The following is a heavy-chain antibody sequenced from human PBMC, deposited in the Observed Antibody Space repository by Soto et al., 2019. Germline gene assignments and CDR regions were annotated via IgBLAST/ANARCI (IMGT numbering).Heavy chain of an antibody. J-gene: IGHJ4*02. Sequence: QVQLVESGGGVVQPGRSLRLSCAASGLTFSRYAMHWVRQAPGKGLEWVAVIIYDGSNKHYADSVQGRFTISRDNSKNTMYLQMNSLRAEDTAVYYCAAELGNTGYDGHDYWGQGTLVNVSS. CDR2: IIYDGSNK. D-gene: IGHD5-12*01. V-gene: IGHV3-30*04. CDR1: GLTFSRYA. CDR3: AAELGNTGYDGHDY.